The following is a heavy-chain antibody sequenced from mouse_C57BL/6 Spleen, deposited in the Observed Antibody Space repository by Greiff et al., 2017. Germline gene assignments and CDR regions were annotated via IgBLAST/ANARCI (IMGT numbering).Heavy chain of an antibody. J-gene: IGHJ3*01. CDR1: GYAFSSSW. CDR3: ARSDGYFAY. Sequence: VVKPGASVKISCKASGYAFSSSWMNWVKQRPGKGLEWIGRIYPGDGDTNYNGKFKGKATLTADKSSSTAYMQLSSLTSEDSAVYFCARSDGYFAYWGQGTLVTVSA. D-gene: IGHD2-3*01. V-gene: IGHV1-82*01. CDR2: IYPGDGDT.